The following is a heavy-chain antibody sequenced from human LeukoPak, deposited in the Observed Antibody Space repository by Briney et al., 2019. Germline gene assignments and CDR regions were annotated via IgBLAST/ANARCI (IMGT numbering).Heavy chain of an antibody. J-gene: IGHJ4*02. V-gene: IGHV4-4*07. CDR1: GVSISTSY. Sequence: PSETLSLTCTVSGVSISTSYWSWIRQPAGKGLEWIGRVYTSGDINYNPSLNSRLTLSVDTSKNQFSLTLTSLTAADTAVYYCARGGWNHDYWGQGTLVTVSS. CDR3: ARGGWNHDY. D-gene: IGHD1-1*01. CDR2: VYTSGDI.